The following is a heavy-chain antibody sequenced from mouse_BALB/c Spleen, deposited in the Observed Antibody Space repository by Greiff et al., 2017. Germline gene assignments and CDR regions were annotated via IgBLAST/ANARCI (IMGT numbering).Heavy chain of an antibody. CDR2: INPSNGRT. CDR3: ARSPIYYDYDKVLRYFDY. D-gene: IGHD2-4*01. J-gene: IGHJ2*01. V-gene: IGHV1S81*02. Sequence: QVQLQQPGAELVKPGASVKLSCKASGYTFTSYWMHWVKQRPGQGLEWIGEINPSNGRTNYNEKFKSKATLTVDKSSSTAYMQLSSLTSEDSAVYYCARSPIYYDYDKVLRYFDYWGQGTTLTVSS. CDR1: GYTFTSYW.